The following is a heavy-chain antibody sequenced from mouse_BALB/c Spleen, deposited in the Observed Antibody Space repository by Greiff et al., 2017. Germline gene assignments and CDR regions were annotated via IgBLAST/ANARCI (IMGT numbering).Heavy chain of an antibody. J-gene: IGHJ4*01. V-gene: IGHV1-69*01. D-gene: IGHD3-1*01. CDR2: IDTSDSYT. Sequence: VQLQQPGAELVMPGASVKMSCKASGYTFTDYWMHWVKQRPGQGLEWIGAIDTSDSYTSYNQKFKGKATLTVDESSSTAYMQLSSLTSEDSAVYYCARAELGLPSYYAMDYCGQGTSVTVSS. CDR3: ARAELGLPSYYAMDY. CDR1: GYTFTDYW.